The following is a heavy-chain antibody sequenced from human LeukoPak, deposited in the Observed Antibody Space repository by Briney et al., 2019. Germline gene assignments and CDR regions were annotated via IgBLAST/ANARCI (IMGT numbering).Heavy chain of an antibody. CDR1: GFTLSGYW. CDR2: ISSSSSYI. D-gene: IGHD2-15*01. Sequence: GGSLRLSCAASGFTLSGYWMSRVRQAPGKGLEWVSSISSSSSYIYYADSVKGRFTISRDNAKNSLYLQMNSLRAEDTAVYYCARDSGGLLGFDYWGQGTLVTVSS. V-gene: IGHV3-21*01. CDR3: ARDSGGLLGFDY. J-gene: IGHJ4*02.